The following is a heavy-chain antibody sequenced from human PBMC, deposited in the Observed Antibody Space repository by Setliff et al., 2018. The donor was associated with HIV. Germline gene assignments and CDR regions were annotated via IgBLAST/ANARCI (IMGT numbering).Heavy chain of an antibody. Sequence: ASETLSLTCTVSGGSMSPYYWSWIRQPPGKGLEWIGYIFSRGSTNYNPSLKSRVTISVDTSKNQFSLRLSSVTAADTAMYYCARHVGISIGGTRGDFDCWGQGTLVTVSS. D-gene: IGHD6-13*01. CDR1: GGSMSPYY. V-gene: IGHV4-4*09. CDR2: IFSRGST. CDR3: ARHVGISIGGTRGDFDC. J-gene: IGHJ4*02.